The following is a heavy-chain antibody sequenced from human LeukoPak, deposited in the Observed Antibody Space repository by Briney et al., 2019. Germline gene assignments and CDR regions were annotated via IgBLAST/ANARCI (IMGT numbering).Heavy chain of an antibody. D-gene: IGHD4-23*01. CDR3: ARVQAYGGKGYFDY. J-gene: IGHJ4*02. CDR2: IYYSGST. V-gene: IGHV4-59*01. CDR1: GGSISSYY. Sequence: SETLSLTCTVSGGSISSYYWSWIRQPPGKGLEWIGYIYYSGSTSYNPSLKSRVTISVDTSKNQFSLKLSSVTAADTAVYYCARVQAYGGKGYFDYWGQGTLVTVSS.